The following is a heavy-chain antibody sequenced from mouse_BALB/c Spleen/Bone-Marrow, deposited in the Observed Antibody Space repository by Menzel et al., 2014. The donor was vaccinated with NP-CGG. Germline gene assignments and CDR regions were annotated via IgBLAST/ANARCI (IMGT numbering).Heavy chain of an antibody. CDR2: IDPENGDT. CDR3: NVWDGNFFFDY. J-gene: IGHJ2*01. CDR1: GFNIKDYY. Sequence: EVKLVESGAELVRSGASVKLSCTASGFNIKDYYMHWVKQRPEQGLEWIGWIDPENGDTEYAPKFQGKATMTADTSSNTACLQISSLTSEDTAVYYCNVWDGNFFFDYWGQGTTLTVSS. D-gene: IGHD2-1*01. V-gene: IGHV14-4*02.